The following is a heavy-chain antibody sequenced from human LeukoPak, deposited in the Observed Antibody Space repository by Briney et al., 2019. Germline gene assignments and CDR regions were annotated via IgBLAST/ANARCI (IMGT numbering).Heavy chain of an antibody. CDR3: TYSNYDSSFDY. Sequence: PSETLSLTCAMYGGSFSGYYWSWIRQPPGKGLEWIGEITHSGSTNYNPSLKSRVTMSVDTSKNQFSLKVNSVTAADTATYYCTYSNYDSSFDYWGQGTLVTVSS. V-gene: IGHV4-34*01. CDR1: GGSFSGYY. J-gene: IGHJ4*02. CDR2: ITHSGST. D-gene: IGHD4-11*01.